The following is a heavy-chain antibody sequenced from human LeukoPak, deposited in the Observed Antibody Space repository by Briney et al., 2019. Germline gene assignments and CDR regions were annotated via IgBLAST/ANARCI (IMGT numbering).Heavy chain of an antibody. D-gene: IGHD4-11*01. CDR2: FYYSGST. V-gene: IGHV4-31*03. J-gene: IGHJ5*01. Sequence: SETLSLTCTVSGGSISSGGYYWSWIRQHPGKGLEWIGYFYYSGSTLYNPSLQSRVTMSVDTSKNHFSLKLSSVTAADTAVYYCARGKLQHWFDSWGQGTLVTVSS. CDR1: GGSISSGGYY. CDR3: ARGKLQHWFDS.